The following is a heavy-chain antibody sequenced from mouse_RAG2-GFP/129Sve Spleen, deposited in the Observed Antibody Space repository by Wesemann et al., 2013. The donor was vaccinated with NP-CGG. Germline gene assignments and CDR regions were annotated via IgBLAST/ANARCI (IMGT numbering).Heavy chain of an antibody. D-gene: IGHD2-10*02. V-gene: IGHV4-1*02. CDR3: ARPYGNYFDY. CDR2: INPDSSTI. CDR1: GFDFSRYW. J-gene: IGHJ2*01. Sequence: EVKLLESWRWPGAAWRILKLSCAASGFDFSRYWMSWVRQAPGKGLEWIGEINPDSSTINYTPSLKDKFIISRDNAKNTLYLQMSKVRSEDTALYYCARPYGNYFDYWGAKGHHSHSLL.